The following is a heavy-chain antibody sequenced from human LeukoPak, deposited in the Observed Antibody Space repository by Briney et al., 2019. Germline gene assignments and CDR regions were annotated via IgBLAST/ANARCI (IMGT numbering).Heavy chain of an antibody. CDR1: GGSISSSSYY. J-gene: IGHJ4*02. CDR3: ARGGVYGSGSYRYFDY. V-gene: IGHV4-39*07. Sequence: SETLSLTCTVSGGSISSSSYYWGWIRQPPGKGLEWIGEINHSGSTNYNPSLKSRVTISVDTSKNQFSLKLSSVTAADTAVYYCARGGVYGSGSYRYFDYWGQGTLVTVSS. D-gene: IGHD3-10*01. CDR2: INHSGST.